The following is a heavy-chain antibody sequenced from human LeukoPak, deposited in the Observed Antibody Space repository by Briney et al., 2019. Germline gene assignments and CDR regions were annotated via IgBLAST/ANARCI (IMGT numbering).Heavy chain of an antibody. CDR1: GGSISSYY. V-gene: IGHV4-59*01. Sequence: SETLSLTCTVSGGSISSYYWSWIRQPPGKGLGWIGYIYYSGSTNYNPSLKSRVTISVDTSKNQFSLKLSSVTAADTAVYYCARGQYYYDSSGYYYVDYWGQGTLVTVSS. J-gene: IGHJ4*02. D-gene: IGHD3-22*01. CDR2: IYYSGST. CDR3: ARGQYYYDSSGYYYVDY.